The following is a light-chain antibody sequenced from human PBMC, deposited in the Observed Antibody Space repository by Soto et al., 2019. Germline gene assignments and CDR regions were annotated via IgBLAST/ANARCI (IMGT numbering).Light chain of an antibody. CDR1: QSVISSH. J-gene: IGKJ1*01. Sequence: VVLTRSPDTLSLSPEERATLSFRASQSVISSHFAWYQQKPGQAPRLLISGTSSRATGIPERFSGSGSGTAFTLTISRLEPEDSAVYYCHQYGNSPLTFGQGTNVDI. V-gene: IGKV3-20*01. CDR3: HQYGNSPLT. CDR2: GTS.